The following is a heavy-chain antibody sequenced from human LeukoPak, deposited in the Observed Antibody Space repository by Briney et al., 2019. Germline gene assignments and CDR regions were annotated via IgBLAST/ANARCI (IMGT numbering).Heavy chain of an antibody. D-gene: IGHD3-3*01. CDR1: GFTFDDYA. CDR3: AKDRFLEWLSSAFDI. V-gene: IGHV3-9*01. CDR2: ISWNSGSI. Sequence: LPGGSLRLSCAASGFTFDDYAMHWVRQAPGKGLEWVSGISWNSGSIGYADSVKGRFTISRDNAKNSLYLQMNSLRAEDTALYYCAKDRFLEWLSSAFDIWGQGTMVTISS. J-gene: IGHJ3*02.